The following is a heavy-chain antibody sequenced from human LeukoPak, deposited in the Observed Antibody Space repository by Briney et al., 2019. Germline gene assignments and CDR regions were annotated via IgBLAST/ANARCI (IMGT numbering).Heavy chain of an antibody. CDR1: GYTFTGYY. CDR2: INPNSGGT. Sequence: ASVKVSCTASGYTFTGYYMHWVRQAPGQGLEWMGWINPNSGGTNYAQKFQGWVTMTRDTSISTAYMELSRLRSDDTAVYYCAREKHDYYYYGMDVWGQGTTVTVSS. CDR3: AREKHDYYYYGMDV. V-gene: IGHV1-2*04. J-gene: IGHJ6*02. D-gene: IGHD2-21*01.